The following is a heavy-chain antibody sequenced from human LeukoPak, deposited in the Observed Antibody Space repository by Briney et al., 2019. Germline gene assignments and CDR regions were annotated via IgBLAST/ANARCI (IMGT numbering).Heavy chain of an antibody. Sequence: PGGSLRLSCAASGFTFSSYAMSWVRQAPGKGLEWVSAISGSGGSTYYADSVKGRFTISRDNSKNTLYLQINSLRAEDTAVYYCAKVGRGSSDAFDIWGQGTMVTVSS. J-gene: IGHJ3*02. D-gene: IGHD3-10*01. V-gene: IGHV3-23*01. CDR1: GFTFSSYA. CDR3: AKVGRGSSDAFDI. CDR2: ISGSGGST.